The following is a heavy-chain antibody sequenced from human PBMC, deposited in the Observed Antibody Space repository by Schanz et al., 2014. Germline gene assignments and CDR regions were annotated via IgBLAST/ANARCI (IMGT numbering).Heavy chain of an antibody. J-gene: IGHJ5*02. CDR2: INPNTGGT. V-gene: IGHV1-2*06. D-gene: IGHD5-12*01. CDR1: GYTFTVYY. CDR3: AREKGHGYSGLS. Sequence: QVQLVQSGAEVKKPGASVKVSCKASGYTFTVYYMHWVRQAPGQGLEWMGRINPNTGGTNFAQKFQGRVTMTRDTSITTAYMDLSGLTSDDTAVYYCAREKGHGYSGLSWGQGTLLAVSS.